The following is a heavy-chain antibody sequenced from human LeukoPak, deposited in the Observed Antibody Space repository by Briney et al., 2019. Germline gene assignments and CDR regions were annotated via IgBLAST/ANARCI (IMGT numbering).Heavy chain of an antibody. V-gene: IGHV4-30-4*08. D-gene: IGHD3-22*01. CDR1: GGSISSGDYY. CDR3: ARDTPDSSGYYSGN. CDR2: IYYSGST. J-gene: IGHJ4*02. Sequence: SETLSLTCTVSGGSISSGDYYWSWIRQPPGKGLEWIGYIYYSGSTYYNPSLKSRVTISVDTSKNQFSLKLSSVTAADTAVYYCARDTPDSSGYYSGNWGQGTLVTVSS.